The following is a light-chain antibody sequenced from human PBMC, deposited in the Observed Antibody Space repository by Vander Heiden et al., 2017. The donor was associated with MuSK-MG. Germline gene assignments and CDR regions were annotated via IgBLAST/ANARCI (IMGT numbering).Light chain of an antibody. CDR2: EVI. CDR1: SSDIGASNF. V-gene: IGLV2-14*01. J-gene: IGLJ1*01. Sequence: QSALTQPASVSGFPGQSITIPCTGTSSDIGASNFVSWYQKYPGKAPQLIIYEVINRPSGVSNRFSGSKSGNTASLTISGLQAEDEADYHCSSYRSSSTTYVFGTGTEVTVL. CDR3: SSYRSSSTTYV.